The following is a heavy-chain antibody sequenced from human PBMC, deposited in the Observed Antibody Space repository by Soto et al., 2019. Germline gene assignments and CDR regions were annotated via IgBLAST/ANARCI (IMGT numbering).Heavy chain of an antibody. D-gene: IGHD3-10*01. CDR2: ISYDGSNK. Sequence: GGSLRLSCAASGFTFSSYGMHWVRQAPGKGLEWVAVISYDGSNKYYADSLKGRFTISRDNSKNTLYLQMNSLRAEDTAVYYCAKDRGVIVVNSFFDYWGQGTLVTVSS. CDR3: AKDRGVIVVNSFFDY. CDR1: GFTFSSYG. J-gene: IGHJ4*02. V-gene: IGHV3-30*18.